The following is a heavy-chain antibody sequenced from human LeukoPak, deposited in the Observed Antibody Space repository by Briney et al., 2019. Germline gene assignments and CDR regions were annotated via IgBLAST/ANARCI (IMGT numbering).Heavy chain of an antibody. CDR2: ISYDGSNK. D-gene: IGHD6-13*01. J-gene: IGHJ4*02. CDR1: GFTLSNSW. Sequence: GGSLRLSCAVSGFTLSNSWMHWVRQAPGKGLEWVAVISYDGSNKYYADSVKGRFTISRDNSKNTLYLRMNSLRAEDTAVYYCARDLYSSSLYYFDYWGQGTLVTVSS. CDR3: ARDLYSSSLYYFDY. V-gene: IGHV3-30-3*01.